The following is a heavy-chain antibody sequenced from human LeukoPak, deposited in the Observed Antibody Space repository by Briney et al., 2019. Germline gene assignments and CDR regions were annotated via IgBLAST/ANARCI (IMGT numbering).Heavy chain of an antibody. CDR1: IGSIGNDY. J-gene: IGHJ4*02. CDR2: GHHSESP. CDR3: ARHFNGYSNGPIDY. Sequence: SETLSLTCTVSIGSIGNDYWSWLRQSPGKGLEWIAYGHHSESPNYNPSLKSRVTISVDTPKNQFSLKLSSVTAADTAVYYCARHFNGYSNGPIDYWGQGTLVTVSS. D-gene: IGHD5-18*01. V-gene: IGHV4-59*08.